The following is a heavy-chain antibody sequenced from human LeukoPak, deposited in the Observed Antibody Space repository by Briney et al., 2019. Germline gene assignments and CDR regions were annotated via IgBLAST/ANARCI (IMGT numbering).Heavy chain of an antibody. J-gene: IGHJ6*02. D-gene: IGHD4-17*01. CDR1: GFTFSSYA. CDR3: ARDLGLSGVTTRGCEEWSCETYGMDV. Sequence: GGSLRLSCAASGFTFSSYAMHWVRQAPGKGLEWVAVISYDRSNKYYADSVKGRFTISRDNSKNTLYLQMNSLRAEDTAVYYCARDLGLSGVTTRGCEEWSCETYGMDVWGQGTTVTVSS. V-gene: IGHV3-30-3*01. CDR2: ISYDRSNK.